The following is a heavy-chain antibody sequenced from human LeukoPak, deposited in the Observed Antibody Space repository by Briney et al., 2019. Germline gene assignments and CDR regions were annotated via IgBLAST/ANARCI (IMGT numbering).Heavy chain of an antibody. Sequence: GGSLRLFCAASGFTLDDYDMHWVRHAPGKGLEWVSGLSWNSGSIGYADSVRGRFTISRDNAKHSLHLQMNSLRAEDVALFYCAKDLDYGGNSGLDYWGQGTLVTVSS. CDR3: AKDLDYGGNSGLDY. CDR2: LSWNSGSI. CDR1: GFTLDDYD. V-gene: IGHV3-9*03. D-gene: IGHD4-23*01. J-gene: IGHJ4*02.